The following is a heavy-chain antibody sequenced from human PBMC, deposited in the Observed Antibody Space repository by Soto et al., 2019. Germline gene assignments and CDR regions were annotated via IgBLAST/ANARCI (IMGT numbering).Heavy chain of an antibody. J-gene: IGHJ4*02. V-gene: IGHV3-21*01. CDR3: ARDVVGATPSGY. CDR1: GFTFSSYS. Sequence: EVQLVESGGGLVKPGGSLRLSCAASGFTFSSYSMNWVRQAPGKGLEWVSSISSSSSYIYYADSVKGRFTISRDNAKNSLYLQMHSLRAEDTAVYYCARDVVGATPSGYWGQGTLVTVSS. CDR2: ISSSSSYI. D-gene: IGHD2-15*01.